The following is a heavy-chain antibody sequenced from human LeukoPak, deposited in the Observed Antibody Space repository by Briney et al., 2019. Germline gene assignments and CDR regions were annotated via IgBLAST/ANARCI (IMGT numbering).Heavy chain of an antibody. V-gene: IGHV1-69*13. CDR1: GGTFSSYA. Sequence: GASVKVSCKASGGTFSSYAISWVRQAPGQGLEWMGGIIPIFGTANYAQKFQGRVTITADESTSTAYMELSSLRSEDTAVYYCARGGRGSYGYGPLRVNNWFDPWGQGTLVTVSS. CDR2: IIPIFGTA. J-gene: IGHJ5*02. CDR3: ARGGRGSYGYGPLRVNNWFDP. D-gene: IGHD5-18*01.